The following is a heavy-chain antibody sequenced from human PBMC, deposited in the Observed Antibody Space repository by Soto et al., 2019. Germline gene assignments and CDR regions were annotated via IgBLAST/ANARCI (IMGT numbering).Heavy chain of an antibody. CDR2: IYYSGST. D-gene: IGHD5-18*01. Sequence: QVQLQESGPGLVKPSQTLSLTCTVSGGSISSGGYSWSWIRQPPGKGLEWIGYIYYSGSTYYNPSLKSRVPISVDPSKKQYHMKIRSETAVDTDAEYCARGGAGHTAMVKVPALWGQGTLGTLSS. CDR1: GGSISSGGYS. J-gene: IGHJ4*02. V-gene: IGHV4-31*03. CDR3: ARGGAGHTAMVKVPAL.